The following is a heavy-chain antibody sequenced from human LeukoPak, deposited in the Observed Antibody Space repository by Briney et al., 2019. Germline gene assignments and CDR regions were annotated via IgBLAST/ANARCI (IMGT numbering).Heavy chain of an antibody. V-gene: IGHV4-34*01. CDR2: INHSGST. CDR3: ARSLGYCTTTSCPRVWFDP. J-gene: IGHJ5*02. Sequence: SETLSLTCAVYGGSFSGYYWSWIRQPPGQGLEWIGEINHSGSTNYNPSLKSRVTISVDTSKSQFSLKLSSVTAADTAVYYCARSLGYCTTTSCPRVWFDPWGQGTLVTVSS. CDR1: GGSFSGYY. D-gene: IGHD2-2*01.